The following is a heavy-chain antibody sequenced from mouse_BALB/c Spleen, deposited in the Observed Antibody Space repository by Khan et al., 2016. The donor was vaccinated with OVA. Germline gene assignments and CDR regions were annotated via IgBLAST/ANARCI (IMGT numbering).Heavy chain of an antibody. Sequence: QIQLVQSGPELKKPGETVKISCKASGYTFTDYSMHWVKQAPGKGLKWMGWINTETGEPTYADDFKGRFAFSLETSASTAYLQINNLKNEDTATYCGARNFLYYYGSSPFAYWGQGTLVTVSA. V-gene: IGHV9-2-1*01. CDR2: INTETGEP. CDR1: GYTFTDYS. CDR3: ARNFLYYYGSSPFAY. J-gene: IGHJ3*01. D-gene: IGHD1-1*01.